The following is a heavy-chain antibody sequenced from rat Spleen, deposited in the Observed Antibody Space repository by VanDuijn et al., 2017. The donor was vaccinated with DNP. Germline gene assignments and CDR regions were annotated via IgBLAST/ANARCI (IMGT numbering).Heavy chain of an antibody. D-gene: IGHD1-11*01. V-gene: IGHV2-6*01. Sequence: QVQLKESGPGLVQPSQTLSLTCTASGFSLPDYSVHWVRHPPGKALVWIAAISSGGITFYNSGLKSRLSISRDTSKSQVFLKMSSLQTEDTAIYYCTRYGEYTALDAWGQGTSVTVSS. J-gene: IGHJ4*01. CDR3: TRYGEYTALDA. CDR2: ISSGGIT. CDR1: GFSLPDYS.